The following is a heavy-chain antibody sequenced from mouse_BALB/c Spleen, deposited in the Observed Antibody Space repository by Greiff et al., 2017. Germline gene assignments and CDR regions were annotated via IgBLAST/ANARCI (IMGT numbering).Heavy chain of an antibody. V-gene: IGHV5-9-4*01. CDR1: GFTLRNYA. J-gene: IGHJ1*01. Sequence: DVKLVESGGGLVKPGGSLKLSCAASGFTLRNYAMSWVRQSPEKRLEWVAEISSGGSYTYYPDTVTGRFTISRDNAKNTLYMEMSSLRSEDTAIYYCARDAWYFDVWGAGTTVTVSS. CDR3: ARDAWYFDV. CDR2: ISSGGSYT.